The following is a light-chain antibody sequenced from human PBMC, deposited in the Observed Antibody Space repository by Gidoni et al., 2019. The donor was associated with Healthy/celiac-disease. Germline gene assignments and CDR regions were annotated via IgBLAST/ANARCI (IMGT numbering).Light chain of an antibody. Sequence: QSVLTQPPSASGTPGQRVTISCSGSSSNIGSNTVNWYQQLPGTAPILLIYSNTKRPSGGPDRFSGSKSGTSASLAISGLQSGDEADYYCAAWDDSLNGWVFGGGTKLTVL. CDR3: AAWDDSLNGWV. V-gene: IGLV1-44*01. J-gene: IGLJ3*02. CDR1: SSNIGSNT. CDR2: SNT.